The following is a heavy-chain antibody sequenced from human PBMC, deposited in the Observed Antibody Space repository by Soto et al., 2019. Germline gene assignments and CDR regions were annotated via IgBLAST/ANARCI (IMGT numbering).Heavy chain of an antibody. CDR3: ARQGASGEGFNGSGSYYLDYFDY. CDR1: GGSISSGGYY. CDR2: IYYSGST. V-gene: IGHV4-31*03. D-gene: IGHD3-10*01. J-gene: IGHJ4*02. Sequence: SETLSLTCTVSGGSISSGGYYWSWIRQHPGKGLEWIGYIYYSGSTYYNPSLKSRVTISVDTSKNQFSLKLSSVTAAGTAVYYCARQGASGEGFNGSGSYYLDYFDYWGQGTLVTVSS.